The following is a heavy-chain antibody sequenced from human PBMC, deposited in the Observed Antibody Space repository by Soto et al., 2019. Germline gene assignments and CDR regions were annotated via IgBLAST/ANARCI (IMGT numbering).Heavy chain of an antibody. V-gene: IGHV1-69*12. J-gene: IGHJ6*02. CDR2: IIPIFGTA. CDR1: GGTFSGYA. CDR3: ARCMVRGAYYYCGMDV. Sequence: QVQLVQSGAEVKKPGSSVKVSCKASGGTFSGYAISWVRQAPGQGLEWMGGIIPIFGTANYAQKFQGSVKITADESASTAYMELSSLRAEDTAVYYCARCMVRGAYYYCGMDVWGQGTTVTVSS. D-gene: IGHD3-10*01.